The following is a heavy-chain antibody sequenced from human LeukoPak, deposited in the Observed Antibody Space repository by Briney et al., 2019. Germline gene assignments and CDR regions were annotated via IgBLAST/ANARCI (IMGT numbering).Heavy chain of an antibody. Sequence: GGSLRLSCTASGFTFSNYWMHWVRQAPGKGPVWVSRIDTDGSSTRYADSVKGRFTISRDNANNMLYLQMNSLRAEDTAMYYCAKDGGYCGGDCYLFDPWGQGTLVTVSS. D-gene: IGHD2-21*01. CDR1: GFTFSNYW. V-gene: IGHV3-74*01. J-gene: IGHJ5*02. CDR3: AKDGGYCGGDCYLFDP. CDR2: IDTDGSST.